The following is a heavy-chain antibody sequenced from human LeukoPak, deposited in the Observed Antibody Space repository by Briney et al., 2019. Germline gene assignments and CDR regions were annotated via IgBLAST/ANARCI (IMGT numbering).Heavy chain of an antibody. CDR3: ARDRCSGGSCYFEYFQH. D-gene: IGHD2-15*01. J-gene: IGHJ1*01. V-gene: IGHV3-48*01. Sequence: GGSLRLSCAASGFTFSSYSMNWVRQAPGKGLEWVSYISSSSSTIYYADSVKGRFTISRDNAKNSLYLQMNSLRAEDTAVYYRARDRCSGGSCYFEYFQHWGQGTLVTVSS. CDR2: ISSSSSTI. CDR1: GFTFSSYS.